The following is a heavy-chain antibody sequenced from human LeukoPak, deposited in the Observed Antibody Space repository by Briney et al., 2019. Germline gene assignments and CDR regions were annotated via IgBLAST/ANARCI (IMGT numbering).Heavy chain of an antibody. CDR3: ASSVTALRPPDFYFDF. V-gene: IGHV3-11*04. CDR2: IGSSGTTI. CDR1: GFTFSDYY. D-gene: IGHD2-21*02. Sequence: PGGSLRLSCAASGFTFSDYYMSWIRQAPGKGLEWVSYIGSSGTTIYYADSVKGRFTISRDNAKNSLYLQLSSLRAEDTAVYFCASSVTALRPPDFYFDFWGQGTLVTVSS. J-gene: IGHJ4*02.